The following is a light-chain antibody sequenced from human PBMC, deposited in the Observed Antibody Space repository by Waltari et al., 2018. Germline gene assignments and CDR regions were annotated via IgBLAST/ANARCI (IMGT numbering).Light chain of an antibody. CDR3: QKYSTAPLT. J-gene: IGKJ4*01. V-gene: IGKV1-27*01. Sequence: DIQMTQSPSYLSASIGDRVTITCRASQGINKYLAWYQQQSGKVPKIRIYAASTLQSVVPSRFSGSGFVTDVTLTISSLQPEDFATDYCQKYSTAPLTFGGGTKLEIK. CDR2: AAS. CDR1: QGINKY.